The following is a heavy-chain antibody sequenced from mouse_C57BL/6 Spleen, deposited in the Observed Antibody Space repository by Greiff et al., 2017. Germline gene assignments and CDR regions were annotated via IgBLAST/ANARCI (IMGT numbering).Heavy chain of an antibody. Sequence: LQQPGTELVKPGASVKLSCKASGYTFTSYWMHWVKQRPGQGLEWIGNINPSNGGTNYNEKFKSKATLTVDKSSSTAYMQLSSLTSEDSAVYYCARALYYDYDRGYAMDYWGQGTSVTVSS. CDR1: GYTFTSYW. J-gene: IGHJ4*01. CDR2: INPSNGGT. V-gene: IGHV1-53*01. CDR3: ARALYYDYDRGYAMDY. D-gene: IGHD2-4*01.